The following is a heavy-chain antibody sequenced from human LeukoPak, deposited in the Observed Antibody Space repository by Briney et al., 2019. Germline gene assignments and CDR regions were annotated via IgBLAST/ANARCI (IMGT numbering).Heavy chain of an antibody. V-gene: IGHV4-59*01. J-gene: IGHJ5*02. CDR2: IYYSGST. CDR1: GGSISSYY. CDR3: ARVPDDLAYCGGDCSHGWFDP. D-gene: IGHD2-21*02. Sequence: PSETLSLTCTVSGGSISSYYWSWIRQPPGKGLERIGYIYYSGSTNYNPSLKSRVTISVDTSKNQFSLKLSSVTAADTAVYHCARVPDDLAYCGGDCSHGWFDPWGQGTLVTVSS.